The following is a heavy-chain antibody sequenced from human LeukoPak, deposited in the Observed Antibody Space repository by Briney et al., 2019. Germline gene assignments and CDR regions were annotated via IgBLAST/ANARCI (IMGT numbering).Heavy chain of an antibody. CDR2: ISNSGVTT. V-gene: IGHV3-23*01. CDR3: AKRSCSGGSCNSDY. D-gene: IGHD2-15*01. CDR1: GFTLNSYA. Sequence: GGSLRLSCAASGFTLNSYAMIWVRQAPGKGLEWVSAISNSGVTTNYADSVRGRFTISRDNSKNTLYLQMNSLRAEDTAVYYCAKRSCSGGSCNSDYWGQGTLVTVSS. J-gene: IGHJ4*02.